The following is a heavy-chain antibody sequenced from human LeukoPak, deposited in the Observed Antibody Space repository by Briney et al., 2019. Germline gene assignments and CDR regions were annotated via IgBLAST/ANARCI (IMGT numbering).Heavy chain of an antibody. V-gene: IGHV3-48*04. D-gene: IGHD5-24*01. CDR1: GFTFSSFC. CDR3: ARDTRRQRWLQLGDAFDI. J-gene: IGHJ3*02. Sequence: GGSLRLSCAASGFTFSSFCMTWVRQAPGKGLEWVSTISGASSKIYYADSLKGRFTISRDNAKNSLYLQMNSLRAEDTAVYYCARDTRRQRWLQLGDAFDILGQGTMVTVSS. CDR2: ISGASSKI.